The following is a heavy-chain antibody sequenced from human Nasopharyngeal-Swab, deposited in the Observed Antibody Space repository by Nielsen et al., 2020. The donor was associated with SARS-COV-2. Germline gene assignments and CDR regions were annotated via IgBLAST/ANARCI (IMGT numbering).Heavy chain of an antibody. V-gene: IGHV3-23*01. CDR1: GFSLSRHG. CDR3: AKGTGATYRAIDY. CDR2: VGGSDDST. Sequence: GESLKISCAASGFSLSRHGMNWVRQAPGKGLEWVSSVGGSDDSTFYADSVKGRFTVSRDNSKNTLYLQMNSLRAEDTAVYYCAKGTGATYRAIDYWGQGTLVTASS. J-gene: IGHJ4*02. D-gene: IGHD1-26*01.